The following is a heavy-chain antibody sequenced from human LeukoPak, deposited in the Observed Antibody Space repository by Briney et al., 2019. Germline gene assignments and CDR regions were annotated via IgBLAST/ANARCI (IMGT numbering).Heavy chain of an antibody. D-gene: IGHD4-11*01. CDR3: AREWEVTPTLDC. CDR1: GFIFGTYG. V-gene: IGHV3-48*01. Sequence: SGGSLRLSXAASGFIFGTYGMNWLRQAPGEGLEWDSYISETGSTKYYADSVKGRFTISRDNAKNSLYLQMNSLRAEDTAVYYCAREWEVTPTLDCWGQGTLVTVSS. J-gene: IGHJ4*02. CDR2: ISETGSTK.